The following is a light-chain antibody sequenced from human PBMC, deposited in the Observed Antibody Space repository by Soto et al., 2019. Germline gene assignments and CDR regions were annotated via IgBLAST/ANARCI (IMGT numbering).Light chain of an antibody. J-gene: IGKJ1*01. CDR3: QQRSSWPRT. Sequence: EFVLTQSPGTVSLSPVERATLSFMASQTVRNNYLAWYQQKPGQAPRLLIYGASTRATGIPARFSGSGSGTDFTLTISSLEPEDFAVYYCQQRSSWPRTFGQGTKVDI. CDR2: GAS. CDR1: QTVRNNY. V-gene: IGKV3D-20*02.